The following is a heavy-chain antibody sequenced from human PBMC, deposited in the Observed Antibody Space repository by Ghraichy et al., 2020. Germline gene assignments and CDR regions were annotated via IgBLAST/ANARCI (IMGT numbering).Heavy chain of an antibody. J-gene: IGHJ4*02. V-gene: IGHV4-34*01. CDR2: INHSGST. D-gene: IGHD6-13*01. CDR3: ARGTGDGDGSSWYY. Sequence: SQTLSLTCAVYGGSFSGYYWSWIRQPPGKGLEWIGEINHSGSTNYNPSLKSRVTISVDTSKNQFSLKLSSVTAADTAVYYCARGTGDGDGSSWYYWGQGTLVTVSS. CDR1: GGSFSGYY.